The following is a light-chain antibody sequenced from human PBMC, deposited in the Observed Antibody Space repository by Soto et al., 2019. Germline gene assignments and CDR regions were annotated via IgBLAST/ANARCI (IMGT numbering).Light chain of an antibody. V-gene: IGKV1-5*03. CDR3: QQYNLYPSI. CDR1: QSLADW. Sequence: DIQMTQSPSTLSASVGDRVTITCRASQSLADWLAWYQQKPGKAPQVLIYKASTLKSGVPSRFSGSGSGTEFTLTLSSLQPDDFATYYCQQYNLYPSIFGQGTKLEIK. CDR2: KAS. J-gene: IGKJ2*01.